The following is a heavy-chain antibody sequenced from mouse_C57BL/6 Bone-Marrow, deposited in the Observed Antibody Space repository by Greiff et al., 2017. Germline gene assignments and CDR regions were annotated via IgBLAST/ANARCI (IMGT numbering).Heavy chain of an antibody. CDR2: IDPENGDT. Sequence: VQLQQSGAELVRPGASVKLSCTASGFNIKDYYMHWVKQRPEQGLEWIGWIDPENGDTEYASKFQGKATITADTSSNTAYLQLSSLTSEDTAVYYCPTLKLAWFAYWGQGTLVTVSA. CDR1: GFNIKDYY. J-gene: IGHJ3*01. V-gene: IGHV14-4*01. CDR3: PTLKLAWFAY.